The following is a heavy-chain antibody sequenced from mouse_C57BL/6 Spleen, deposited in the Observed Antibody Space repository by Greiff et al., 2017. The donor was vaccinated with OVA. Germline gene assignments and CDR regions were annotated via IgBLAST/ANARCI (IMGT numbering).Heavy chain of an antibody. CDR3: ASLDSSGPDWFAY. V-gene: IGHV1-42*01. CDR2: INPSTGGT. Sequence: VQLKESGPELVKPGASVKISCKASGYSFTGYYMNWVKQSPEKSLEWIGEINPSTGGTTYNQKFEAKATLTVDKSSSTAYMELRSLTSEDSAVYFCASLDSSGPDWFAYWGQGTLVTVSA. CDR1: GYSFTGYY. J-gene: IGHJ3*01. D-gene: IGHD3-2*02.